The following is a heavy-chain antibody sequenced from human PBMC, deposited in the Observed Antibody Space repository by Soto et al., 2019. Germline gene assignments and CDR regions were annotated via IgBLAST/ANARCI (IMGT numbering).Heavy chain of an antibody. CDR2: ISYDGRNK. Sequence: SLRLSCAASGFTFSSYAMHWVRQAPGKGLKWVAVISYDGRNKYYADSVKGRFTISRDNSKNTLYLQMNSLRAYDTAVYHCARDARPGDFWSGYYSSGRGMADYYGMDVWGQGTTVTVSS. CDR3: ARDARPGDFWSGYYSSGRGMADYYGMDV. J-gene: IGHJ6*02. V-gene: IGHV3-30-3*01. CDR1: GFTFSSYA. D-gene: IGHD3-3*01.